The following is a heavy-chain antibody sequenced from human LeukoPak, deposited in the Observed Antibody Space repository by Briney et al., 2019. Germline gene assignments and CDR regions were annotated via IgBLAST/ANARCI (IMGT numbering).Heavy chain of an antibody. CDR3: VRDLTGHNWFDP. J-gene: IGHJ5*02. CDR1: GFTFSSYS. Sequence: GGSLRLSCAASGFTFSSYSMNWVRQAPGKGLEWVSSISSSSSYIYYADSVKGRFTISRDNAKNTLYLQMNSLRADDTAVCYCVRDLTGHNWFDPWGQGTLVTVSS. CDR2: ISSSSSYI. V-gene: IGHV3-21*01. D-gene: IGHD7-27*01.